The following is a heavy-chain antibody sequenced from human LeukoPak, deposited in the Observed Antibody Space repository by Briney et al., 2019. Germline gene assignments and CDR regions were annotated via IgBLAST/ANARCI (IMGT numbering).Heavy chain of an antibody. Sequence: SETLSLTCTVSGGSISSYYWSWIRQPPGKGLEWIGYIYYSGSTNYNPSLKSRVTISVDTSKNQFSLKLSSVTAADTAVYYCARDLGGYSYGSPSGYWGQGTLVTVSS. CDR2: IYYSGST. CDR1: GGSISSYY. D-gene: IGHD5-18*01. V-gene: IGHV4-59*12. CDR3: ARDLGGYSYGSPSGY. J-gene: IGHJ4*02.